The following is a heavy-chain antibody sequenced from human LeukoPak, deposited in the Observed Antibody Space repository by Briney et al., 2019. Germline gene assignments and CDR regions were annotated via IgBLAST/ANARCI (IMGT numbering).Heavy chain of an antibody. CDR3: ARAQDNTAMAYFDY. D-gene: IGHD5-18*01. J-gene: IGHJ4*02. V-gene: IGHV4-34*01. Sequence: PSETLSLTCAVYGGSFSGYCWSWIRQPPGKGLEWIGEINHSGSTNYNPSLKSRVTISVDTSKNQSSLKLSSVTAADTAVYYCARAQDNTAMAYFDYWGQGTLVTVSS. CDR2: INHSGST. CDR1: GGSFSGYC.